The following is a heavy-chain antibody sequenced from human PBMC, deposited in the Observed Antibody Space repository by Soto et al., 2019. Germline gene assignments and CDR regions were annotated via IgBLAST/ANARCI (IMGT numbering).Heavy chain of an antibody. Sequence: PSETLSLTCAVCGGSISSGGYSWSWIRQPPGKGLEWIGYIYHSGSTYYNPSLKSRVTISVDRSKNQFSLKLSSVTAADTAVYYCARVYYYDSSGYYYWFDPWGQGTLVTVS. CDR3: ARVYYYDSSGYYYWFDP. CDR1: GGSISSGGYS. D-gene: IGHD3-22*01. CDR2: IYHSGST. J-gene: IGHJ5*02. V-gene: IGHV4-30-2*01.